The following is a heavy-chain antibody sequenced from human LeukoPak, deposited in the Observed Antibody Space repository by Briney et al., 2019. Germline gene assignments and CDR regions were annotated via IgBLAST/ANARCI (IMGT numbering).Heavy chain of an antibody. CDR3: ARDANWASDY. CDR1: GFTSNNHW. CDR2: INKDGSEK. J-gene: IGHJ4*02. D-gene: IGHD7-27*01. V-gene: IGHV3-7*01. Sequence: GGSLRLSCAASGFTSNNHWMVWVRQAPGKGLEWVANINKDGSEKFYGDSVKGRFTISRDNAKNSLYLQMNSLRAADTAVYYCARDANWASDYWGQGTLVTVSS.